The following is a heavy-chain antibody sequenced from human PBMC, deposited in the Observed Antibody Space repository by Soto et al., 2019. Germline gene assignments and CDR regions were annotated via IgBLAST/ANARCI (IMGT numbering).Heavy chain of an antibody. V-gene: IGHV3-43D*04. J-gene: IGHJ6*02. CDR1: GFTFDDYA. Sequence: GGSLRLSCAASGFTFDDYAMHWVRQAPGKGLEWVSLISWDGGSTYYADSVKGRFTISRDNSKNSLYLQMNSLRAEDTALYYCAKDRVVEAYYYGMDVWGQGTTVTVSS. D-gene: IGHD2-15*01. CDR3: AKDRVVEAYYYGMDV. CDR2: ISWDGGST.